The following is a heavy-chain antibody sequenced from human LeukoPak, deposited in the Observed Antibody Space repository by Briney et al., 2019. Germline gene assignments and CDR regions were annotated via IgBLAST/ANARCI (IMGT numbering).Heavy chain of an antibody. D-gene: IGHD3-10*01. J-gene: IGHJ6*03. CDR3: ARLGYYGSGSYYLYYYYMDV. V-gene: IGHV4-39*01. CDR2: IYYSGST. Sequence: SETLSLTCTVSGGSISSISYYWGWIRQPPGKGLEWIGSIYYSGSTYYNPSLKSRVTISVDTSKNQFSLKLSSVTAADTAVYYCARLGYYGSGSYYLYYYYMDVWGKGTTVTVSS. CDR1: GGSISSISYY.